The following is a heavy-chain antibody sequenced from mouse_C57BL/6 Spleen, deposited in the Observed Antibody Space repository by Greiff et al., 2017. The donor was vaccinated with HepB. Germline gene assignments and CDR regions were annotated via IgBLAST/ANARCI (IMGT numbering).Heavy chain of an antibody. V-gene: IGHV1-55*01. Sequence: QVQLQQPGAELVKPGASVKMSCKASGYTFTSYWITWVKQRPGQGLEWIGDIYPGSGSTNYNEKFKSKATLTVDTSSSTAYMQLSSLTSADSAVYYCASYYYGSSPWYFDVWGTGTTVTVSS. CDR3: ASYYYGSSPWYFDV. CDR1: GYTFTSYW. D-gene: IGHD1-1*01. CDR2: IYPGSGST. J-gene: IGHJ1*03.